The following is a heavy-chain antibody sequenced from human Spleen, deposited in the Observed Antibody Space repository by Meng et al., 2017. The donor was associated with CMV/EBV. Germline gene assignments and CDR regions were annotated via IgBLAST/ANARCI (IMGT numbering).Heavy chain of an antibody. Sequence: GASISSGGFYWSWIRQHPGKGLEWIGFIYFSGTTYYNPSLKSRITLSLDTSKNQFSLKLTSVTAADTAVYYCARDIVGTNYFDYWGQGILVTVSS. CDR2: IYFSGTT. J-gene: IGHJ4*02. CDR3: ARDIVGTNYFDY. CDR1: GASISSGGFY. D-gene: IGHD1-26*01. V-gene: IGHV4-31*02.